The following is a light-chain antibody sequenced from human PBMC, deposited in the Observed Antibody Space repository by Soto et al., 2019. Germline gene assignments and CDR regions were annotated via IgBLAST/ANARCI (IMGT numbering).Light chain of an antibody. J-gene: IGKJ4*02. CDR3: QQYDSSPLT. CDR1: HSVSSSY. Sequence: ESVLTQSPGTLSLSPGERATLSCRASHSVSSSYLAWYQQKPGQAHRLLIYGASSRATGIPDRFSGSVSGTAFPLAISRLEPEDLAVYYCQQYDSSPLTFGGGTNVEIK. CDR2: GAS. V-gene: IGKV3-20*01.